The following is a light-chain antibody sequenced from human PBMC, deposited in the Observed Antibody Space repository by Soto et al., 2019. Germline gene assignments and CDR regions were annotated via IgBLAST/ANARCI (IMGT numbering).Light chain of an antibody. CDR2: GAS. J-gene: IGKJ1*01. CDR3: QQYGCSPRT. CDR1: QSVSNNY. V-gene: IGKV3-20*01. Sequence: EIVLTQSPGTLSLSPGERATLSCRASQSVSNNYLAWYQQKPGQAPRLLIYGASSRATGIPDRFSGSGSGTEFNLTISRLEPEDFAVFYCQQYGCSPRTFGQGTRVEIK.